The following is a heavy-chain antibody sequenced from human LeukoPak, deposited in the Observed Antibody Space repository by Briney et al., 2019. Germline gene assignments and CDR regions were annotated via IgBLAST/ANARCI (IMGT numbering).Heavy chain of an antibody. CDR2: MHPGESEI. CDR1: GYSFTNYW. CDR3: AKTLASLGSGDRYFDP. D-gene: IGHD1-26*01. Sequence: GESLKISCKAYGYSFTNYWIAWVRQKPGKGLEWMGIMHPGESEINYSPSFEGQVTISADTSISTAYLEWYSLKAADSAIYYCAKTLASLGSGDRYFDPWGQGTMITVSS. V-gene: IGHV5-51*01. J-gene: IGHJ5*02.